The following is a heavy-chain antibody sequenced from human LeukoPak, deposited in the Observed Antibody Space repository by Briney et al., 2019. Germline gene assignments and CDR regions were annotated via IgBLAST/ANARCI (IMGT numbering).Heavy chain of an antibody. CDR3: ARAQIAVAGRANWFDP. CDR2: IYYSGST. CDR1: GGSISSYY. D-gene: IGHD6-19*01. Sequence: PSETLSLTCTVSGGSISSYYWSWIRQPPGKGLEWIGYIYYSGSTNYGPSLKSRLTISVDTSKNQFSLKLSSVTAADTAVYYCARAQIAVAGRANWFDPWGQGTLVTVSS. V-gene: IGHV4-59*01. J-gene: IGHJ5*02.